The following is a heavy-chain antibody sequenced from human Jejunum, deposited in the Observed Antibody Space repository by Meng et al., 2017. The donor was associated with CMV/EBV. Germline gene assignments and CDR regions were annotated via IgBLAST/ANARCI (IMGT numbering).Heavy chain of an antibody. D-gene: IGHD3-10*01. Sequence: QVRLQLWGVGVLKPSETLSLSCAVYDGSFSGHYCSWIRQAPGKGLEWIGEINYSESMNYNPSLKSRVTLSVDVSRSQCSLKLRSVTAADGAVYYCARRVGSGKYYFDYWSQGGLVTVSS. V-gene: IGHV4-34*02. J-gene: IGHJ4*02. CDR1: DGSFSGHY. CDR3: ARRVGSGKYYFDY. CDR2: INYSESM.